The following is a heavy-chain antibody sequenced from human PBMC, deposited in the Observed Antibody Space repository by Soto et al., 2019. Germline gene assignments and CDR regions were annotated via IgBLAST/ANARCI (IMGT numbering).Heavy chain of an antibody. CDR2: IYWDDYK. Sequence: QITLKESGPPLVKPTQTLTLTCTFSGFSLSTSGVGVGWIRQPPGKALEWLAVIYWDDYKHYSPSLKSRLTITNDTSKTQVVLTMTNMDPVDTATYYCAHKGYGDYPLDYWGQGTLLTVSS. V-gene: IGHV2-5*02. D-gene: IGHD4-17*01. CDR1: GFSLSTSGVG. J-gene: IGHJ4*02. CDR3: AHKGYGDYPLDY.